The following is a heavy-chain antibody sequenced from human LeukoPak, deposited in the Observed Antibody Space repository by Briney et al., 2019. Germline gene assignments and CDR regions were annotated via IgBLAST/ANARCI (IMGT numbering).Heavy chain of an antibody. V-gene: IGHV4-61*02. J-gene: IGHJ6*03. CDR2: IYTSGST. D-gene: IGHD3-9*01. CDR3: ARAGILTGYYREYYYYYYYMDV. CDR1: GGSISSGSYY. Sequence: SETLSLTCTVSGGSISSGSYYWSWIRQPAGKGLEWIGRIYTSGSTNYNPSLKSRVTISIDTSKSQFSLILRSVTAADTAVYYCARAGILTGYYREYYYYYYYMDVWGKGTTVTISS.